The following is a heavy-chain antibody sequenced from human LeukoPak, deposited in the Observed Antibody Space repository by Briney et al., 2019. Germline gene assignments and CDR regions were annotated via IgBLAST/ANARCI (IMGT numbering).Heavy chain of an antibody. CDR3: ARVRDGYNDAYDI. V-gene: IGHV1-46*01. Sequence: ASVKVSCKASGYTFTSYYMHWVRQAPGQGLEWMGIVNPGGDSTNYAQDFQGRLTLTGDTSTSTVYMELSSLRSEDTAVYYCARVRDGYNDAYDIWGQGTMVTVTS. CDR1: GYTFTSYY. CDR2: VNPGGDST. D-gene: IGHD5-24*01. J-gene: IGHJ3*02.